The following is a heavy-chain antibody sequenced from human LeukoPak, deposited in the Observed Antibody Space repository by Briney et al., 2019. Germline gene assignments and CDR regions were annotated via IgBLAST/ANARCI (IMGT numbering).Heavy chain of an antibody. J-gene: IGHJ4*02. V-gene: IGHV4-39*07. CDR2: IYYSGST. CDR3: ARVRRGVTIDY. CDR1: GGSISSSSYY. Sequence: SSETLSLTCTVSGGSISSSSYYWGWIRQPPGKGLEWIGSIYYSGSTYYNPSLKSRVTISVDTSKNQFSLKLSSVTAADTAVYYCARVRRGVTIDYWGQGTLVTISS. D-gene: IGHD4-23*01.